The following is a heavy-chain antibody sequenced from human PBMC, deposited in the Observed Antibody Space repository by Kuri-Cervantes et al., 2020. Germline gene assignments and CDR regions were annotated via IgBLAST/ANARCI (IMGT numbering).Heavy chain of an antibody. J-gene: IGHJ5*02. CDR3: ARSVVVVAANNWFDP. V-gene: IGHV4-4*02. CDR2: IYHSGST. CDR1: GGSISSSNW. Sequence: SETLSLTCAVPGGSISSSNWWSWVRQPPGKGLEWIGEIYHSGSTNYNPSLKSRVTISVDKSKNQFSLKLSSVTAADTAVYYCARSVVVVAANNWFDPWGQGTLVTVSS. D-gene: IGHD2-15*01.